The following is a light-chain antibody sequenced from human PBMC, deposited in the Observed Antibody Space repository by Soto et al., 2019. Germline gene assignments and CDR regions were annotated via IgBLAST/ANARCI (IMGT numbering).Light chain of an antibody. CDR2: DVS. CDR3: ISYSSSGTLV. V-gene: IGLV2-14*01. Sequence: QSALTQPASVSGSPGQSITISCTGTSSDVGGYNNVSWYQQHPGKAPKLMIYDVSNRPSGVSNRFSGSKSGNTSSLTISGRQAEDESDYYCISYSSSGTLVFGTGTKLT. J-gene: IGLJ1*01. CDR1: SSDVGGYNN.